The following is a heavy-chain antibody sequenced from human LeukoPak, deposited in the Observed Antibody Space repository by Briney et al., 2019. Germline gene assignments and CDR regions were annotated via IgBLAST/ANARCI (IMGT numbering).Heavy chain of an antibody. D-gene: IGHD6-13*01. CDR3: ARDPQGYSSSWFDY. CDR2: ISSSSTYI. Sequence: PGGSLRLSCAASGFTFSTYSMNWVRQAPGKGLEWVSSISSSSTYIYYAHSVKGRFTISRDNAKNSLYLQMNSLRAGDTAVYYCARDPQGYSSSWFDYWGQGTLVTVSS. J-gene: IGHJ4*02. CDR1: GFTFSTYS. V-gene: IGHV3-21*01.